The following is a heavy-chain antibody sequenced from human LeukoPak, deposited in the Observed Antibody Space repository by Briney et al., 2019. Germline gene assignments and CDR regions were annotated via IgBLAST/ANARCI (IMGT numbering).Heavy chain of an antibody. CDR3: ARTSRYYDSSGYYHYYFDY. V-gene: IGHV3-20*01. J-gene: IGHJ4*02. Sequence: GGSLRLSCAASGFTFSSYAMHWVRQAPGKGLEWVSGIKWNGGSTSYADSVKGRFTISRDNAKNSLYLQMNSLRAEDTALYHCARTSRYYDSSGYYHYYFDYWGQGTLVTVSS. D-gene: IGHD3-22*01. CDR1: GFTFSSYA. CDR2: IKWNGGST.